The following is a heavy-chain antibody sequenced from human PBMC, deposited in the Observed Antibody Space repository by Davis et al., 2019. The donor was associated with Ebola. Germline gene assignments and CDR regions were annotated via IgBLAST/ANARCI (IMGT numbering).Heavy chain of an antibody. V-gene: IGHV3-48*03. CDR2: ISTSGSTI. CDR1: GFTFSSYG. J-gene: IGHJ6*02. Sequence: PGGSLRLSCAASGFTFSSYGMNWVRPAPGKGLEWVSYISTSGSTIYYADSVKGRFTISSDTAKNSLYLQMNSLRAEDTAVYYCARHDHHSNSLYYYYGMDVWGQGTTVTVSS. D-gene: IGHD4-11*01. CDR3: ARHDHHSNSLYYYYGMDV.